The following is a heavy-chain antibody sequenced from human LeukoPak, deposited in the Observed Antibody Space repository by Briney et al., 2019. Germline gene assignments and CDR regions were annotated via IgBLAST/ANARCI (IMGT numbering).Heavy chain of an antibody. CDR3: AGRPNYDYGDYGFDY. CDR2: IIPIFGTA. D-gene: IGHD4-17*01. CDR1: GGTFSSYA. V-gene: IGHV1-69*05. Sequence: SVKVSCKASGGTFSSYAISWVRQAPGQGLEWMGGIIPIFGTANYAQKFQGRVTITTDESTSTAYMELSSLRSEDTAVYYCAGRPNYDYGDYGFDYWGQGTLVTVSS. J-gene: IGHJ4*02.